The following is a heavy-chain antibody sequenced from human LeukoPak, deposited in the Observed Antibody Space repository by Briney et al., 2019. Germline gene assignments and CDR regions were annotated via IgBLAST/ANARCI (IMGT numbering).Heavy chain of an antibody. CDR3: ARRSGAGYWYFDL. V-gene: IGHV4-38-2*02. CDR2: IYHSGST. Sequence: PSETLSLTCTVSGDSISSGYYWGWIRQPPGKGLEWIGCIYHSGSTYYNPSLKSRVTISVDTSENQFSLKLNSATAADTAGYYCARRSGAGYWYFDLWGRGTLVTVSS. CDR1: GDSISSGYY. D-gene: IGHD3-3*01. J-gene: IGHJ2*01.